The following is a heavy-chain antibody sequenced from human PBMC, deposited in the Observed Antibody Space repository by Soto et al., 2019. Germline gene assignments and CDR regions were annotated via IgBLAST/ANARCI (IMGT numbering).Heavy chain of an antibody. D-gene: IGHD2-2*01. Sequence: SETLSLTCAVYGGSFSGYYWSWIRQPPGKGLEWIGEINHSGSTNYNPSLKSRVTISVDTSKNQFSLKLSSVTAADTAVYYCARLGVVPAARVVTYYYYYMDVWGKGTTVTVSS. CDR1: GGSFSGYY. V-gene: IGHV4-34*01. CDR3: ARLGVVPAARVVTYYYYYMDV. J-gene: IGHJ6*03. CDR2: INHSGST.